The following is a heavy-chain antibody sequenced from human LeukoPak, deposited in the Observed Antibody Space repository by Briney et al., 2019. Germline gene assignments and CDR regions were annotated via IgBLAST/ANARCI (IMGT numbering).Heavy chain of an antibody. CDR2: ISGSGGST. CDR3: ARDLSGVTGYTYGRGIDY. Sequence: GGSLRLSCAASGFTFSNYWMHWVRHAPGKGLEWVSAISGSGGSTYYADSVKGRFTISRDNSKNTLYLQMNSLRAEDTAVYYCARDLSGVTGYTYGRGIDYWGQGTLVTVSS. D-gene: IGHD5-18*01. J-gene: IGHJ4*02. CDR1: GFTFSNYW. V-gene: IGHV3-23*01.